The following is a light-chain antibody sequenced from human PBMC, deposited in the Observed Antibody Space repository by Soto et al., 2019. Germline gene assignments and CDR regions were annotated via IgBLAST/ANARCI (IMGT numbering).Light chain of an antibody. CDR1: TSNIGNNY. CDR3: ATWDSSLRAYA. J-gene: IGLJ1*01. V-gene: IGLV1-51*01. CDR2: DYN. Sequence: QSVLTQPPSVSAAPGQKVTISCSGSTSNIGNNYVSWYQHLPGAAPKLLIYDYNRRPSGIPDRFSGSRSGTLATLGITGLQTGDEADYYCATWDSSLRAYAFGAGTKATVL.